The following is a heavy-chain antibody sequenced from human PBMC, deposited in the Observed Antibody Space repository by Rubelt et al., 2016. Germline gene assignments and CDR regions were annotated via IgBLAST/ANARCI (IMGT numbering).Heavy chain of an antibody. CDR3: ATRGS. CDR2: VYSGGGGGT. CDR1: GFTFSSYA. J-gene: IGHJ5*02. V-gene: IGHV3-23*01. D-gene: IGHD5-12*01. Sequence: GGGLVQPGGSLRLSCAASGFTFSSYAMGWVRQAPGKGLEWVSVVYSGGGGGTYYADSVKGRFTISRDTSKNTLYLQMNSLRVEDTAVYYCATRGSWGQGTLVTVSS.